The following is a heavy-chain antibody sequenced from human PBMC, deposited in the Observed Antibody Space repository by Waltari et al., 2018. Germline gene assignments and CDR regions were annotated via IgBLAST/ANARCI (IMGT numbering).Heavy chain of an antibody. Sequence: QVDLQQAGPGLVRPSETLSLTCSVSGGFISSHYWSWIRQSPGKGLEWIGFIYYSGDKNYNPSFKSRVTISVDTSKSQVSLVLTSVTAADTAVYFCAGTTWRFGNNIDSWGQGTLVTVSS. CDR1: GGFISSHY. D-gene: IGHD3-3*01. J-gene: IGHJ4*02. V-gene: IGHV4-59*11. CDR2: IYYSGDK. CDR3: AGTTWRFGNNIDS.